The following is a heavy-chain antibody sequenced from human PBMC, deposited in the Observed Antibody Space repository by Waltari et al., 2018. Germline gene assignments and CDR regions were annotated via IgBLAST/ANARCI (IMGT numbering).Heavy chain of an antibody. V-gene: IGHV1-46*01. CDR3: ALDTGALWMDV. D-gene: IGHD2-21*01. CDR1: EYTFTSSY. J-gene: IGHJ6*02. CDR2: INPSGGST. Sequence: QVQLVQSGPEVKKPGASVKISCKTSEYTFTSSYIHWVRQAPGQGLEWMGIINPSGGSTIYAQKFQGRVTMTRDTSTSTVYMELSSLRSEDTAVYYCALDTGALWMDVWGQGTTVTVSS.